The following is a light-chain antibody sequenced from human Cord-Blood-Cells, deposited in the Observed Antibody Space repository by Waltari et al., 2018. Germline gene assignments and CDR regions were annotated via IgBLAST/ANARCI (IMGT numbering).Light chain of an antibody. Sequence: EIVMTQSPATLSVSTGERATLSCRASQSVSSNLAWYQQNPGQAPRLLIYGASTRATGIPARFSGSGSGTEFTLTISSLQSEDFAVYYCQQYNNWPPFTFGPGTKVDIK. CDR1: QSVSSN. J-gene: IGKJ3*01. CDR2: GAS. CDR3: QQYNNWPPFT. V-gene: IGKV3-15*01.